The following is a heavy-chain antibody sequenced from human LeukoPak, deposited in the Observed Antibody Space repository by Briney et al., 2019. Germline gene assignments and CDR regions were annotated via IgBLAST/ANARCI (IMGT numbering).Heavy chain of an antibody. D-gene: IGHD3-16*01. V-gene: IGHV4-30-4*01. J-gene: IGHJ1*01. CDR1: GGSISSGVYC. CDR3: ARERGDLHTRRQYFQH. CDR2: ICSSGSA. Sequence: SETLSLTCTVSGGSISSGVYCWSWIRQRPGEGLQWIGYICSSGSAYYNASLKSRVSMSTDTSNNQFSLKLNSVTAADTAVYYCARERGDLHTRRQYFQHWGQGTLVTVSS.